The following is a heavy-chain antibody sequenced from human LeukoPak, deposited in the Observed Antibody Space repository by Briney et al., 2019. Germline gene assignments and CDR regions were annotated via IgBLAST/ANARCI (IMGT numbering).Heavy chain of an antibody. V-gene: IGHV4-4*07. CDR1: GGSISSYY. CDR2: IYTSGST. D-gene: IGHD1-7*01. J-gene: IGHJ6*03. Sequence: PSETLSLTCTVSGGSISSYYWSWIRQPAGKGLEWIGRIYTSGSTNYNPSLKSRVTMSVDTSKNQFSLKLSSVTAADTAVYYCARAPYNGNWRVGGGYYYYMDVWGKGTTVTVSS. CDR3: ARAPYNGNWRVGGGYYYYMDV.